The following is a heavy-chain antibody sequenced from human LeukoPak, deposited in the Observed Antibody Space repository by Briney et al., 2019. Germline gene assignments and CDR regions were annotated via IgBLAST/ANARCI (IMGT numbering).Heavy chain of an antibody. CDR2: IIPKSGAT. CDR3: ARDLRSGGVTYGQDA. V-gene: IGHV1-2*02. CDR1: GYTFTGYY. D-gene: IGHD5-18*01. Sequence: ASVKVSCKACGYTFTGYYIHWVRQAPGQGLEWMGWIIPKSGATNFAQRFRDRVTVTSDTYTVYMDLSRLTSDDTAVYYCARDLRSGGVTYGQDAWGQGTLVTVSS. J-gene: IGHJ5*02.